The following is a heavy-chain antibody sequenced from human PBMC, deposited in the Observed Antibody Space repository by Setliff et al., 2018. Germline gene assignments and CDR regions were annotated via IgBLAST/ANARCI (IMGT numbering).Heavy chain of an antibody. V-gene: IGHV1-18*01. D-gene: IGHD3-22*01. CDR1: GYSFTNYG. CDR2: NSVY. J-gene: IGHJ4*02. Sequence: GASVKVSCKPSGYSFTNYGINWVRQAPGQGLEWMRWNSVYARRFQGRVTMTTDTSTSTAYMELNSLRSEDTAVYYCARAPYYYDSSGYWGAFDYWGQGTLVTVSS. CDR3: ARAPYYYDSSGYWGAFDY.